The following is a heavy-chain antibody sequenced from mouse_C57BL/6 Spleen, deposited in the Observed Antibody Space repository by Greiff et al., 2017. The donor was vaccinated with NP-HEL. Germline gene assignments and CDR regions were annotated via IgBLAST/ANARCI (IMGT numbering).Heavy chain of an antibody. V-gene: IGHV1-7*01. Sequence: VQLQQSGAELAKPGASVKLSCKASGYTFTSYWMHWVKQRPGPGLEWIGYTNPSSVYTKYNQKFKDKATLTADKSSSTAYMQLSSLTYEDSAFYYCARQWDGGWYFDVWGTGTTGTVSS. J-gene: IGHJ1*03. CDR2: TNPSSVYT. CDR1: GYTFTSYW. D-gene: IGHD4-1*01. CDR3: ARQWDGGWYFDV.